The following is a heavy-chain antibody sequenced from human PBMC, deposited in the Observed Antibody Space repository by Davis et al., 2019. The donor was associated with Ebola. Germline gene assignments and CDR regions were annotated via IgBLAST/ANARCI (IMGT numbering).Heavy chain of an antibody. J-gene: IGHJ4*02. CDR3: ARHQAYGDYGSLY. CDR2: IYSGGST. Sequence: GESLKISCAASGFTVSSNYLSWVRQAPGKGLEWVSVIYSGGSTYYADSVKGRFTISRDNSKNTLYLQMNSLRAEDTAVYYCARHQAYGDYGSLYWGQGTLVTVSS. CDR1: GFTVSSNY. D-gene: IGHD4-17*01. V-gene: IGHV3-66*04.